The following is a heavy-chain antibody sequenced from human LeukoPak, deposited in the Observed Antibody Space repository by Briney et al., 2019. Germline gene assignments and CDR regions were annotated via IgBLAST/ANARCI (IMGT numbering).Heavy chain of an antibody. J-gene: IGHJ4*02. Sequence: ASVKVSCKASGYTFTVYYIHWVRQAPGHGLEWMGWVNPHSGGRNIAQRFRGRVTLTRDTSVTTAYMHLNRLEADDTAIDYCARTDNKYDSRLLFNWGQGTQIIVSS. CDR3: ARTDNKYDSRLLFN. CDR2: VNPHSGGR. V-gene: IGHV1-2*02. D-gene: IGHD3-22*01. CDR1: GYTFTVYY.